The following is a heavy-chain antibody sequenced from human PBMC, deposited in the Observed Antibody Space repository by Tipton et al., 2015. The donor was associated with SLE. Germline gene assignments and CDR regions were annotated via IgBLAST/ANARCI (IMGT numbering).Heavy chain of an antibody. D-gene: IGHD6-13*01. CDR3: ARGSEGSSSWYGEDY. V-gene: IGHV3-21*01. CDR2: ISSSSCI. J-gene: IGHJ4*02. CDR1: GFTFSSYS. Sequence: SLRLSCAASGFTFSSYSMNWVRQAPGKGLEWVSSISSSSCIYYADSVKGRFTISRDNAKNSLYLQMNSLRAEDTAVYYCARGSEGSSSWYGEDYWGQGTLVTVSS.